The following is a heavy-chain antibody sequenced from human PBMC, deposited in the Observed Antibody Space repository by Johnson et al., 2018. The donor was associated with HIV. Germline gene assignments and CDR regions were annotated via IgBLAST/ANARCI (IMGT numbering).Heavy chain of an antibody. V-gene: IGHV3-15*02. J-gene: IGHJ3*01. CDR2: IKRKSDGGTT. CDR1: GFSFSNTW. Sequence: MLLVESGGTLVKPGGSLRLSCAASGFSFSNTWLSWVRQAPGKGLEWVARIKRKSDGGTTDYAAPVKGRFSISRDDSKSTVYLQMNSLKTEYSAVYYCTTDLIVVIPIGAFDVWGQGTTVTVSS. CDR3: TTDLIVVIPIGAFDV. D-gene: IGHD2-21*01.